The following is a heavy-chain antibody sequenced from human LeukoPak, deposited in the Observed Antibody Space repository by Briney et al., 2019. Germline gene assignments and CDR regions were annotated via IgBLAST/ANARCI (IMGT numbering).Heavy chain of an antibody. D-gene: IGHD3-3*01. CDR2: ISYDGSNK. V-gene: IGHV3-30-3*01. J-gene: IGHJ4*02. Sequence: GGSLRLSCAASGFTFSSYAMHWVRQAPGKGLEWVAVISYDGSNKYYADSAKGRFTISRDNSKNTLYLQMNSLRAEDTAVYYCARDGVTIFGVVTRRYHYFDYWGQGTLVTVSS. CDR1: GFTFSSYA. CDR3: ARDGVTIFGVVTRRYHYFDY.